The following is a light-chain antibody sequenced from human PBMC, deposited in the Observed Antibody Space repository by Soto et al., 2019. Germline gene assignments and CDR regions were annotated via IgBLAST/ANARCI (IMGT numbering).Light chain of an antibody. CDR2: GAS. CDR1: QSVSSNY. CDR3: QQYGRSPYT. V-gene: IGKV3-20*01. Sequence: EIVLTQSPGTLSLSPGERATLSCRASQSVSSNYLAWYQQKPGQAPRLLIFGASRRATGIPDRFSGSGSGTDFTLTVSRLEPEDFAVYYCQQYGRSPYTFGQGSKLEVK. J-gene: IGKJ2*01.